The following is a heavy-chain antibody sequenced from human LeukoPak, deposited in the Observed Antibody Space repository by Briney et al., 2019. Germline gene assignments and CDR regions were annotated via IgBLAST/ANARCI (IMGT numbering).Heavy chain of an antibody. J-gene: IGHJ5*02. CDR3: ARVGRGSYCSSTSCWGKWFDP. V-gene: IGHV1-8*03. Sequence: ASVKVSCKASGYTFTSYDINWVRQATGQGLEWMGWMNPNSGNTGYAQKFQGRVTITRNTSISTAYMELSSLRSEDTAVCYCARVGRGSYCSSTSCWGKWFDPWGQGTLVTVSS. D-gene: IGHD2-2*01. CDR2: MNPNSGNT. CDR1: GYTFTSYD.